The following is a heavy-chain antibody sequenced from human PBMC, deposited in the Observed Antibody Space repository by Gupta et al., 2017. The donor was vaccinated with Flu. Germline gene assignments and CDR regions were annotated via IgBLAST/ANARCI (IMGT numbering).Heavy chain of an antibody. Sequence: ALIRQPPGQGLEWIATIYYSGTAYYNPSLRSRANMSLDTSRNQFSLKVRSMTTADTAVYYCAGGVDDSAFDFWGQGPLVTVSS. J-gene: IGHJ4*02. V-gene: IGHV4-39*01. CDR3: AGGVDDSAFDF. D-gene: IGHD3-3*01. CDR2: IYYSGTA.